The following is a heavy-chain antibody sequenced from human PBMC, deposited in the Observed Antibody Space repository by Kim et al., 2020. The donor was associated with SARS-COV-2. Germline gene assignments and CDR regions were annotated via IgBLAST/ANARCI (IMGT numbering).Heavy chain of an antibody. V-gene: IGHV3-64D*06. CDR3: VRENVLLWFGELFNPFYFDY. CDR1: GFTFSSYA. CDR2: ISSNGGST. Sequence: GGSLRLSCSASGFTFSSYAMHWVRQAPGKGLEYVSAISSNGGSTYYADSVKGRFTISRDNSKNTLYLQMSSLRAEDTAVYYCVRENVLLWFGELFNPFYFDYWGQGTLVTVSS. D-gene: IGHD3-10*01. J-gene: IGHJ4*02.